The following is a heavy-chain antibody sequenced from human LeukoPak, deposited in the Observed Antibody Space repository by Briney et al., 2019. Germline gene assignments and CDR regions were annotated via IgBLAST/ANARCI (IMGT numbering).Heavy chain of an antibody. Sequence: GSVKVSCKASGYTFTGYYMHWVRQAPGQGLEWMGWINPNSGGTNYAQKFQGWVTMTRDTSISIAYMELSRLRSDDTAVYYCARMFAGGWLFDYWGQGTLVTVSS. CDR3: ARMFAGGWLFDY. CDR2: INPNSGGT. J-gene: IGHJ4*02. CDR1: GYTFTGYY. D-gene: IGHD6-19*01. V-gene: IGHV1-2*04.